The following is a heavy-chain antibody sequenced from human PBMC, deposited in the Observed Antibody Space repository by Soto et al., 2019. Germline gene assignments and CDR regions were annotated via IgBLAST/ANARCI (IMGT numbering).Heavy chain of an antibody. D-gene: IGHD1-7*01. J-gene: IGHJ5*02. Sequence: QVQLVQSGAEVKKPGASVKVSCKASGYTFTSYDINWVRQATGQGLEWMGWMNPNSGNTGYAQKFQGRVTMTRKTAISTAYMELSSMRSEVTALYYCARGPYNWNYEWFDPWGQGTLVTVSS. CDR2: MNPNSGNT. V-gene: IGHV1-8*01. CDR3: ARGPYNWNYEWFDP. CDR1: GYTFTSYD.